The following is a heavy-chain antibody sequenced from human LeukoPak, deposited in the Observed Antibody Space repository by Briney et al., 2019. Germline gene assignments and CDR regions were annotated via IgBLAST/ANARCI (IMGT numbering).Heavy chain of an antibody. CDR3: ARGEGYSYGYKLFDY. D-gene: IGHD5-18*01. CDR2: INHSGST. J-gene: IGHJ4*02. CDR1: GGSFSGYY. V-gene: IGHV4-34*01. Sequence: SETLSLTCAVYGGSFSGYYWSWIRQPPGEGLEWIGEINHSGSTNYNPSLKSRVTISVDTSKNQFSLKLSSVTAADTAVYYCARGEGYSYGYKLFDYWGQGTLVTVSS.